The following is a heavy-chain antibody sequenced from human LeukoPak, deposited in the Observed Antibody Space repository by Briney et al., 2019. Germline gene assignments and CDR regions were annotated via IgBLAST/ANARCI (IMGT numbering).Heavy chain of an antibody. CDR1: GGSFSGYY. V-gene: IGHV4-34*01. CDR2: INHSGST. CDR3: AGNTYYYDRSGYYYIALFDY. J-gene: IGHJ4*02. Sequence: SETLSLTCAVYGGSFSGYYWSWIRQPPGKGLEWIGEINHSGSTNYNPSLKSRVTISVDPSKNQFSLKLSSVTAADTAVYYCAGNTYYYDRSGYYYIALFDYWGQGTLVTVSS. D-gene: IGHD3-22*01.